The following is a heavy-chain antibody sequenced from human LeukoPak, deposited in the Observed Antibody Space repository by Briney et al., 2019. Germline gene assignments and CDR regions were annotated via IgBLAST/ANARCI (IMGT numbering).Heavy chain of an antibody. V-gene: IGHV4-34*01. CDR3: ARGYGSGSYYPY. CDR1: GGSFSGYY. D-gene: IGHD3-10*01. CDR2: INHSGST. Sequence: SETLSLTCAVYGGSFSGYYWSWIRQPPGKGLEWIGEINHSGSTNYNPSLKSRVTISVDTSKNQFSLKLSSVTAADTAVYYCARGYGSGSYYPYWGQGTLVAVSS. J-gene: IGHJ4*02.